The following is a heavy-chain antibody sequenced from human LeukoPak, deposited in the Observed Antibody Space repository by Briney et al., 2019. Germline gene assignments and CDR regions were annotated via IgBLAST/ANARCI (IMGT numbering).Heavy chain of an antibody. V-gene: IGHV3-23*01. D-gene: IGHD4-11*01. J-gene: IGHJ3*02. Sequence: PGRSLRLSCAASGFTFSSYAMSWVRQAPGKGLEWVSAISGSGGSTYYADSVKGRFTISRDNSKNTLYLQMNSLRAEDTAVYYCAKAKHAARYSNYRSTHVPLRAFDIWGQGTMVTVSS. CDR3: AKAKHAARYSNYRSTHVPLRAFDI. CDR2: ISGSGGST. CDR1: GFTFSSYA.